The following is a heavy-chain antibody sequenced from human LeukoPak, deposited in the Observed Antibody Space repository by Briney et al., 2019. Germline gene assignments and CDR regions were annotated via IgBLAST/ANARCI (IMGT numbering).Heavy chain of an antibody. J-gene: IGHJ3*02. CDR2: INQDGGEK. Sequence: GGSLRLSCAASGFTFTSHWMNWVRQAPGKGLEWVANINQDGGEKYFLDSVKGRFTISRDNSKNTLYLQMNSLRAEDTAVYYCHSYDFWSGYSDAFDIWGQGTMVTVSS. D-gene: IGHD3-3*01. V-gene: IGHV3-7*01. CDR1: GFTFTSHW. CDR3: HSYDFWSGYSDAFDI.